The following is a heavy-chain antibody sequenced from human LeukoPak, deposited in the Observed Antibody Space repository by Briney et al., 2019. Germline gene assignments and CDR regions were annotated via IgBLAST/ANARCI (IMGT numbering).Heavy chain of an antibody. CDR2: INPSGGST. CDR1: GYSLTTYY. CDR3: ASVYLHGMDV. Sequence: ASVKVSCKASGYSLTTYYMHWARQAPGQGLEWTAIINPSGGSTNYAQKFQGRVTMTRDTPTNTVYMEMSSLRIEDTAVYYCASVYLHGMDVWGQGTTVTVSS. J-gene: IGHJ6*02. D-gene: IGHD1-14*01. V-gene: IGHV1-46*01.